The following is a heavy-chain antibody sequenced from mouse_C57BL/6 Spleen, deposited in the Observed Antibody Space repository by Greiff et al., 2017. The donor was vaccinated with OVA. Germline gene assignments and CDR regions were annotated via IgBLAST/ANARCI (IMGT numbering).Heavy chain of an antibody. CDR1: GFTFSDYG. D-gene: IGHD2-5*01. CDR3: ARHYSNYFDY. CDR2: ISNLAYSI. Sequence: DVMLVESGGGLVQPGGSLKLSCAASGFTFSDYGMAWVRQAPRKGPEWVAFISNLAYSIYYADTVTGRFTISRENAKNTLYLEMSSLRSEDTAMYYCARHYSNYFDYWGQGTTLTVSS. V-gene: IGHV5-15*01. J-gene: IGHJ2*01.